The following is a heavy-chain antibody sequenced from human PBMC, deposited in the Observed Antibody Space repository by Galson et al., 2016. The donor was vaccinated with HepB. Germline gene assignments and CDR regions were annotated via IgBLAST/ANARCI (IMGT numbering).Heavy chain of an antibody. V-gene: IGHV1-46*01. Sequence: SVKVSCKASGYTFINYYIHWVRQAPGQELEWMGIINPLSGGTDYAQGFQGRVTMTRDTSTSTVSMELSSRRSEDTAVYYCARAIMTPSDNWFDPWGQGSLVTVSS. CDR2: INPLSGGT. CDR1: GYTFINYY. CDR3: ARAIMTPSDNWFDP. J-gene: IGHJ5*02. D-gene: IGHD2-8*01.